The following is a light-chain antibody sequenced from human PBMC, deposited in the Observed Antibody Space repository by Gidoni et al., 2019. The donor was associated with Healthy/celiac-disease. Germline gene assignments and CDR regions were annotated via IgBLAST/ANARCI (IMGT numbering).Light chain of an antibody. CDR3: QQYYSTPYT. CDR1: QSVLYSSNNKNY. V-gene: IGKV4-1*01. Sequence: DIVMTQSPDFLAVSLGERATINCKSSQSVLYSSNNKNYLAWYQQKPGQPPKLLIYWASTRESGVPDRFSGSGSGTDFTLTISSLQAEDVALYYCQQYYSTPYTFXXXTKLEIK. CDR2: WAS. J-gene: IGKJ2*01.